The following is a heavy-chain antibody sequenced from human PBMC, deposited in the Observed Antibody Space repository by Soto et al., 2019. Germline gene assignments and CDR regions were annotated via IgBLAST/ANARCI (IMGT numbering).Heavy chain of an antibody. D-gene: IGHD1-1*01. CDR1: GQSFSGHS. Sequence: QVQLQQWGAGLVKPSKTLSLSCAVYGQSFSGHSWAWIRQPPGKGLEWIGEINESGSTYYNPSLKSRVTISTDTSKKQFSLKLSSVSAADTAAYFCARGSGIVALPGELEDVKYDYWGQGTLVNVSS. CDR3: ARGSGIVALPGELEDVKYDY. CDR2: INESGST. J-gene: IGHJ4*02. V-gene: IGHV4-34*01.